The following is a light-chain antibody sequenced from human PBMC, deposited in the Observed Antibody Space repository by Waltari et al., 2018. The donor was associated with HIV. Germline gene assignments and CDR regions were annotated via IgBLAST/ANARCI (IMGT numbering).Light chain of an antibody. V-gene: IGKV4-1*01. J-gene: IGKJ1*01. CDR1: QSVLLSSNNNNH. CDR2: WAS. Sequence: IVMTQPQAPLALPLGEGATTNCKSSQSVLLSSNNNNHLDWYQQKPGQPPKLLIYWASIRESGVPDRFSGSGSGTDFTLTISSLQAEDVAVYYCHQCYSTPRTFGQGTKVEIK. CDR3: HQCYSTPRT.